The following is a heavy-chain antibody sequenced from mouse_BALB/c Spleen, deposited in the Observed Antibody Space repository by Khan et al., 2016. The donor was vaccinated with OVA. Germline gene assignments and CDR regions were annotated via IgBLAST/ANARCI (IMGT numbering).Heavy chain of an antibody. V-gene: IGHV5-6*01. Sequence: EVELVESGGDLVKPGGSLKFSCAASGFTFSSYSMSWVRQTPDKRLEWVATISSGGDYTYYSDNVKGRSTFSRDNAKNTLYLQMSSLKSEDTAVYDCASHLTGSFAYWGQGTLVTVSA. D-gene: IGHD4-1*01. J-gene: IGHJ3*01. CDR2: ISSGGDYT. CDR1: GFTFSSYS. CDR3: ASHLTGSFAY.